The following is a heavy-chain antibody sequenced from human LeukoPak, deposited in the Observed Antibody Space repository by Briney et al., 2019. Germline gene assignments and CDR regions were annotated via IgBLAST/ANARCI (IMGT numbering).Heavy chain of an antibody. CDR2: IIPILGIA. D-gene: IGHD1-1*01. J-gene: IGHJ6*02. Sequence: GASVKVSCKASGGTFSSYAISWVRQAPGQGLEWMGRIIPILGIANYAQKFQGRVTITADKSTSTAYMELSSLRSEDTAVYYCARPQELERRKDYYYGMDVWGQGTTVTVSS. CDR1: GGTFSSYA. CDR3: ARPQELERRKDYYYGMDV. V-gene: IGHV1-69*04.